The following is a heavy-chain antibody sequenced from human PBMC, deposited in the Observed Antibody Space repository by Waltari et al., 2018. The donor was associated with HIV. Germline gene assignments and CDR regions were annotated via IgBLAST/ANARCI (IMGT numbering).Heavy chain of an antibody. V-gene: IGHV1-18*01. CDR1: GYTFTKYG. Sequence: QVQLVQSGDEVKKPGASVKVSCKTSGYTFTKYGITWVRQVPVQGLEWKGWISAYNGNTNFAQRFQGRVTMTTDTSTSTAYMELRSLRSDDTAVFYCARVQLIMVTFGGDFAPQFFEYWGQGTLVTVSS. CDR2: ISAYNGNT. J-gene: IGHJ4*02. D-gene: IGHD3-16*01. CDR3: ARVQLIMVTFGGDFAPQFFEY.